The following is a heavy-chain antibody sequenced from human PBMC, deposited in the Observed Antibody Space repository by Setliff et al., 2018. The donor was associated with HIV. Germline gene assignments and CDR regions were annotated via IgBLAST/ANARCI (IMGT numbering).Heavy chain of an antibody. CDR3: VRGPQFRPH. CDR1: GFTFSSYA. J-gene: IGHJ4*02. V-gene: IGHV3-21*01. Sequence: PGGSLRLSCAASGFTFSSYAMSWVRQAPGKGLEWVASLSAESTFIYYADSMKGRFTISRDNARNSLYLQMNRLRAEDTALYYCVRGPQFRPHWGQGTLVTVSS. CDR2: LSAESTFI.